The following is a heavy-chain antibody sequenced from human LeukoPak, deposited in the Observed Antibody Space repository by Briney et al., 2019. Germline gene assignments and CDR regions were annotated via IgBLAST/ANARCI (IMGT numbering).Heavy chain of an antibody. D-gene: IGHD3-22*01. Sequence: GGSLRLSCAASGFTFNTYSMNWVRQAPGKGLEWVSYISSSSSTIHYADSVKGRFTISRDNAKNSLYLQMNSLRAEDTAVYYCARVTGYMIEDYFDYWGQGTLVTVSS. CDR1: GFTFNTYS. CDR2: ISSSSSTI. J-gene: IGHJ4*02. V-gene: IGHV3-48*01. CDR3: ARVTGYMIEDYFDY.